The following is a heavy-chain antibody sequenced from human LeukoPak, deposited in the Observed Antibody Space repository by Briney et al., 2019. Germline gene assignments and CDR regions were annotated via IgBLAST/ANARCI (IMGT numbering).Heavy chain of an antibody. V-gene: IGHV3-66*02. J-gene: IGHJ4*02. CDR2: IYSGGST. D-gene: IGHD2-21*02. CDR1: GFTVSSNY. CDR3: ARDRGGDCLGGCFDY. Sequence: GGSLRLSCAASGFTVSSNYMSWVRQAPGKGLEWVSVIYSGGSTYYADSVKGRFTISRDNSKNTLYLQMNSLRAEDTAVYYCARDRGGDCLGGCFDYWGQGTLVTVSS.